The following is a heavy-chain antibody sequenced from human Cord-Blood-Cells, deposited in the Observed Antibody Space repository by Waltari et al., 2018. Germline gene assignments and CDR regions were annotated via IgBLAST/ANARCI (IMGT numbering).Heavy chain of an antibody. V-gene: IGHV1-18*01. D-gene: IGHD2-15*01. Sequence: VKVSSKASGYTFTSYGISWVRQAPGQGLEWMGWISAYNGNTNYAQKLQGRVTMTTDTSTSTAYMELRSLRSDDTAVYYCARDLVLNRGDIVVVVAATDEYFQHWGQGTLVTVSS. J-gene: IGHJ1*01. CDR2: ISAYNGNT. CDR3: ARDLVLNRGDIVVVVAATDEYFQH. CDR1: GYTFTSYG.